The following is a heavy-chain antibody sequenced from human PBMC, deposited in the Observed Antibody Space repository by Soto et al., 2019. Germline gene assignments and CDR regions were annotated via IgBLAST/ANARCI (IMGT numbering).Heavy chain of an antibody. Sequence: GGSLRLSCAASGFTFSRYGMHWVRQGPGKGLEWVAVIWYDGSNKYYADSVKGRFTISRDNSKNTLHLQMISLRAEDAAVYYCARDDIPGITVSTYGMDVWGQGTTVTVSS. CDR3: ARDDIPGITVSTYGMDV. D-gene: IGHD6-19*01. CDR2: IWYDGSNK. V-gene: IGHV3-33*01. J-gene: IGHJ6*02. CDR1: GFTFSRYG.